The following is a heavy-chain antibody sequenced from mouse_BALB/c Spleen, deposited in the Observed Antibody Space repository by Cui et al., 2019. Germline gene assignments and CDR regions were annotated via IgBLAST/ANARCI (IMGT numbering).Heavy chain of an antibody. J-gene: IGHJ2*01. D-gene: IGHD1-1*01. CDR1: GYTFTSYW. CDR2: IDPNSGGT. V-gene: IGHV1-72*01. CDR3: ARYDYYGSSYFDY. Sequence: VPLKQPGAELVKPGAPGTLSCKASGYTFTSYWMHWVKQRPGRGLEWIGRIDPNSGGTKYNEKFKSKATLTVDKPSSTAYMQLSSLTSEDSAVYYCARYDYYGSSYFDYWGQGTTLTVSS.